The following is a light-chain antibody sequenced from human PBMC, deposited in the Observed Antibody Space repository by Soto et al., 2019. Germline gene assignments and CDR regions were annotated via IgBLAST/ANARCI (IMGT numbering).Light chain of an antibody. V-gene: IGKV4-1*01. CDR3: QQYYSNPPLFT. CDR1: QSVFYSSNNKNY. J-gene: IGKJ3*01. CDR2: WAS. Sequence: DIVMTQSPDSLAVSLGERATINCKSSQSVFYSSNNKNYLAWYQQKPGQPPKLLLSWASTRESVVPDRFSGSGSGTDFTLTISSLQAEDVAVYYCQQYYSNPPLFTFGPGTKVDIK.